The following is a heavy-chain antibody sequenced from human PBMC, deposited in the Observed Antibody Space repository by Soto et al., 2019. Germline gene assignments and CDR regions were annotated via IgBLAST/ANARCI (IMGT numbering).Heavy chain of an antibody. Sequence: ASVKVSCKVSGYPFTTYYIHWVRQAPGRGLEWMGWIDPRSGGTVYEQKFQGRVTMTRDTYISTVYMDLSALTSDDTALYYCATDDYGIFPYWGQGSLVTVSS. J-gene: IGHJ4*02. CDR1: GYPFTTYY. CDR2: IDPRSGGT. V-gene: IGHV1-2*02. D-gene: IGHD3-10*01. CDR3: ATDDYGIFPY.